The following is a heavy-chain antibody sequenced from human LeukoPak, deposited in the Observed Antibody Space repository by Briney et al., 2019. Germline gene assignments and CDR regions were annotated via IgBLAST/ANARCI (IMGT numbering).Heavy chain of an antibody. Sequence: PGGSLRLSCAASGFTFSNYAMSWVRQAPGKGLEWVSAISGSGDNTYYADSVKGRFTVSRDNSKNTLYVQMKSLRAEDTAVYYCARYYYDSSGYYQKDYWGQGTLVTVSS. V-gene: IGHV3-23*01. J-gene: IGHJ4*02. D-gene: IGHD3-22*01. CDR2: ISGSGDNT. CDR1: GFTFSNYA. CDR3: ARYYYDSSGYYQKDY.